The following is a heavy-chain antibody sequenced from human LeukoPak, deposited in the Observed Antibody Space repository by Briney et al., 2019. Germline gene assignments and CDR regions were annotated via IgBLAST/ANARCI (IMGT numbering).Heavy chain of an antibody. Sequence: PGGSLRLSCAASGFTFSSYAMSWVRQAPGKRLEWVSAISGSGGSTYYADSVKGRFTISRDNSKNTLYLQMNSLRAEDTAVYYCAKGLGYDSSGYYSEWGQGTLVTVSS. V-gene: IGHV3-23*01. D-gene: IGHD3-22*01. CDR3: AKGLGYDSSGYYSE. CDR2: ISGSGGST. J-gene: IGHJ4*02. CDR1: GFTFSSYA.